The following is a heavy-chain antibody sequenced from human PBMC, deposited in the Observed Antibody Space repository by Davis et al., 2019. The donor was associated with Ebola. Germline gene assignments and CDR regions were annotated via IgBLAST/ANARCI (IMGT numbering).Heavy chain of an antibody. CDR2: IYYSGST. J-gene: IGHJ5*02. D-gene: IGHD3-3*01. V-gene: IGHV4-39*07. CDR1: GGSISSSSYY. Sequence: MPGGSLRLSCTVSGGSISSSSYYWGWIRQPPGKGLEWIGSIYYSGSTYYNPSLKSRVTISVDTSKNQFSLKLSSVTAADTAVYYCARVGYDFWSGYSSDNWFDPWGQGTLVTVSS. CDR3: ARVGYDFWSGYSSDNWFDP.